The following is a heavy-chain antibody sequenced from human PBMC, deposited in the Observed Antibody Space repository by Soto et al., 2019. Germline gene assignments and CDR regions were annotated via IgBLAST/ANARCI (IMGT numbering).Heavy chain of an antibody. CDR1: GFTFSSYA. D-gene: IGHD3-22*01. Sequence: GGSLRLSCAASGFTFSSYAMSWVRQAPGKGLEWVSAISGSGGSTYYADSVKGRFTISRDNSKNTLYLQMNSLRAEDTAVYYCEQRPSSGYQDYWGQGTLVTVYS. CDR3: EQRPSSGYQDY. CDR2: ISGSGGST. J-gene: IGHJ4*02. V-gene: IGHV3-23*01.